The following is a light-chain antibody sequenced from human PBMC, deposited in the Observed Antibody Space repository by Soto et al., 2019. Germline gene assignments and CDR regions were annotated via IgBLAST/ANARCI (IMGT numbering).Light chain of an antibody. CDR1: QSIGSK. CDR3: PQYNNWPIT. CDR2: DAS. V-gene: IGKV3-15*01. J-gene: IGKJ5*01. Sequence: EILMTQSPATLSVSPGEKASLSCRASQSIGSKLAWYQQTPGQVPRLLIYDASARALTTPARFNGSESGKEFTITISSLQSDDFSVYFCPQYNNWPITFAQGTRLEIK.